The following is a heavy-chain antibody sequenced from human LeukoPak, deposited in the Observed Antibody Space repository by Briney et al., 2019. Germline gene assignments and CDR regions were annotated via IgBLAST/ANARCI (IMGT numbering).Heavy chain of an antibody. CDR1: GFTFSSYS. CDR3: ARAEEILYYDILTGYYKPHDAFDI. CDR2: ISSSSSTI. D-gene: IGHD3-9*01. Sequence: GGSLRLSCAASGFTFSSYSMNWVRQAPGKGLEWVSYISSSSSTIYYADSVKGRFTISRDNAKNSLYLQMNSLRAEDTAVYYCARAEEILYYDILTGYYKPHDAFDIWGQGTMVTVSS. V-gene: IGHV3-48*04. J-gene: IGHJ3*02.